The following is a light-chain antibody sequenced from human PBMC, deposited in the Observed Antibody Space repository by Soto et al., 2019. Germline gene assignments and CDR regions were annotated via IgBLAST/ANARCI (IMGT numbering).Light chain of an antibody. CDR2: DAS. V-gene: IGKV3-11*01. J-gene: IGKJ5*01. CDR3: QQHISWPLT. Sequence: EKVLTQSPATLSLSPGERATLSCRASQSVTNSLAWYQQKPGQAPRLLVYDASNRATGIPTRFSGSGSGTDFTLTISNLEPEDFAVYYCQQHISWPLTFGGGTRLEIK. CDR1: QSVTNS.